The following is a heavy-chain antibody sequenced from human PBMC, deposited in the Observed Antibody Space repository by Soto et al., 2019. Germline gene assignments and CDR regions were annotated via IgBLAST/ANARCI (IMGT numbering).Heavy chain of an antibody. CDR2: ISASGGST. Sequence: EVQLLESGGGLEQPGGSLRLSCAASGFTFSSYAMSWVRQAPGKGLEWVSTISASGGSTYYADSVKGRFTISRDNSKTSLYLQMNSLRAEDTAVFYCATVGPTPGPYGDYFDYWGQGTLVTVSA. CDR3: ATVGPTPGPYGDYFDY. J-gene: IGHJ4*02. V-gene: IGHV3-23*01. CDR1: GFTFSSYA. D-gene: IGHD4-17*01.